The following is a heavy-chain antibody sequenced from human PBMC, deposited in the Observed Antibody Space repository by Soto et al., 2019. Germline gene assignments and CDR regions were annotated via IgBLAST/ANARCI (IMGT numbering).Heavy chain of an antibody. CDR1: GGSISSSNW. Sequence: QVQLQESGPGLVKPSGTLSLTCAVSGGSISSSNWWSWVRQPPGKGLEWIGEIYHSGSTNYNQYLKSRVTIAVDKSKNQFSLKLSSVTAADTAVYYCARDTTVVAAADAYYFDYWGQGTLVTVSS. J-gene: IGHJ4*02. V-gene: IGHV4-4*02. CDR3: ARDTTVVAAADAYYFDY. D-gene: IGHD6-13*01. CDR2: IYHSGST.